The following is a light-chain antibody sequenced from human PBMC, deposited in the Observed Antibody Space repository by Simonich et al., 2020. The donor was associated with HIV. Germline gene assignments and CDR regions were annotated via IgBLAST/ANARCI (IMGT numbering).Light chain of an antibody. Sequence: DIVMTQSPDSLAVSLGERATINCKSSQSVLYTSNNKNYLAWYRQKQGQPPKLLIYWASTRESGVPDRFSGSGSGTDFTLTISSLQAEDVAVYYCQQYYSTPTFGQGTRLEIK. V-gene: IGKV4-1*01. J-gene: IGKJ5*01. CDR3: QQYYSTPT. CDR1: QSVLYTSNNKNY. CDR2: WAS.